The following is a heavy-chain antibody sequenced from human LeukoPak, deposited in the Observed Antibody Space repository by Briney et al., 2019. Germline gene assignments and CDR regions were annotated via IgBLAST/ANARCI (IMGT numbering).Heavy chain of an antibody. CDR2: ISGSGGIT. D-gene: IGHD2-2*03. Sequence: GGSLRLSCAASGFTFSSYAMSGVRQAPGGGREWVSAISGSGGITYYAASVQGRFTISRDNSKNTLYLQMNSLRAEDTVVYYCAKHGYCSRTSCYALSRWGQGTLVTVSS. V-gene: IGHV3-23*01. CDR3: AKHGYCSRTSCYALSR. J-gene: IGHJ4*02. CDR1: GFTFSSYA.